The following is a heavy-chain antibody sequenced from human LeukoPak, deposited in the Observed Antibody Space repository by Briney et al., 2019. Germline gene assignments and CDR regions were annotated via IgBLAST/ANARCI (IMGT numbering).Heavy chain of an antibody. V-gene: IGHV3-30*18. D-gene: IGHD1-7*01. CDR2: ISHDGSNK. CDR1: GFTFSSYA. J-gene: IGHJ6*02. CDR3: AKEAELGCYYGMDV. Sequence: PGGSLRLSCAASGFTFSSYAMHWVRQAPGKGLEWVAVISHDGSNKYYADSVKGRFTISRDNSRNTVYVQMNSLRAEDTAVYYCAKEAELGCYYGMDVWGQGTTATVSS.